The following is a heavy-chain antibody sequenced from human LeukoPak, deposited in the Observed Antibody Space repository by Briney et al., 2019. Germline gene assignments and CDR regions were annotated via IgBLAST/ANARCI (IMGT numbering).Heavy chain of an antibody. CDR2: ISGSGGST. V-gene: IGHV3-23*01. J-gene: IGHJ4*02. D-gene: IGHD3-10*01. CDR1: GFTFSSYA. CDR3: ARLAGYYGSGSYRFDY. Sequence: GESLRLSCAASGFTFSSYAMSWVRQAPGKGLEWVSAISGSGGSTYYADSVKGRFTISRDNSKNTLYLQMNSLRAEDTAVYYCARLAGYYGSGSYRFDYWGQGTLVTVSS.